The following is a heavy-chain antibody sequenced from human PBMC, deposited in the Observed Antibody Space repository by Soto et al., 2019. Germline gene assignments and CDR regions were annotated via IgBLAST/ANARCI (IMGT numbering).Heavy chain of an antibody. Sequence: SETRSLTCDVSGYSISSSNWWGWIRQPPGKGLEWIGYIYYSGTTYYSPSLKSRVTMSVDTSKNQFPLKLTSVTAVDTAVYYCARREIQGPIDYWGQGTLVTVSS. CDR2: IYYSGTT. V-gene: IGHV4-28*01. CDR3: ARREIQGPIDY. D-gene: IGHD1-26*01. J-gene: IGHJ4*02. CDR1: GYSISSSNW.